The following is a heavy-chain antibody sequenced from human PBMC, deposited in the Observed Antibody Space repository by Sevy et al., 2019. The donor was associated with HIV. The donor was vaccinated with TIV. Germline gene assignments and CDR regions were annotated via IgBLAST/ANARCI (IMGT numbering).Heavy chain of an antibody. CDR1: GFTFSDYY. CDR3: ARDHRYCSGGSCYE. Sequence: GGSLRLSCAASGFTFSDYYMSWIRQAPGKGPEWGSYISSSGSTIYYADSVKGRFTISRDNAKNSLYLQMNSLRAEDTAVYYCARDHRYCSGGSCYEWGQGTLVTVSS. J-gene: IGHJ4*02. CDR2: ISSSGSTI. V-gene: IGHV3-11*01. D-gene: IGHD2-15*01.